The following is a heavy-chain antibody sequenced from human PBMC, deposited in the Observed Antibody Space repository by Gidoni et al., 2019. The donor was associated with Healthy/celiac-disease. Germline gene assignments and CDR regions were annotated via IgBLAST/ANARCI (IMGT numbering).Heavy chain of an antibody. Sequence: QVQLVQSGAEVNKPGASVKVSCKVSGCTLTELSMHWVRQAPGKGLEWMGGFDPEDGETIYAQKFQGRVTMTEDTSTDTAYMELNSLRSEDTAVYYCATTPATTVNSPKNWFDPWGQGTLVTVSS. J-gene: IGHJ5*02. CDR2: FDPEDGET. CDR3: ATTPATTVNSPKNWFDP. D-gene: IGHD4-4*01. CDR1: GCTLTELS. V-gene: IGHV1-24*01.